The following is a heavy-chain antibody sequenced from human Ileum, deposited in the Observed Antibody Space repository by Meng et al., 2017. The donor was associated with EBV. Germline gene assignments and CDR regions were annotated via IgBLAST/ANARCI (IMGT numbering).Heavy chain of an antibody. D-gene: IGHD6-13*01. CDR3: ARDSVIAAGSYCGY. V-gene: IGHV1-3*01. CDR2: IIVGTGRT. Sequence: QCPLLQSGDEVQQAGASVKVSCKAAGVTFTDYVIQWFRQAPGERPEWMGWIIVGTGRTEYSQNLQRRVTLVCDTSASTAYMELSSLRSEDTAVYYCARDSVIAAGSYCGYWGQGALVTVSS. CDR1: GVTFTDYV. J-gene: IGHJ4*02.